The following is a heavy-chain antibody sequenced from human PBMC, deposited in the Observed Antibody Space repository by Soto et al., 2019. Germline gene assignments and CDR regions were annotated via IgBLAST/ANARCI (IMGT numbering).Heavy chain of an antibody. V-gene: IGHV3-48*03. CDR2: ISSSGSTI. D-gene: IGHD3-10*01. CDR3: ARGVPGVNLPPDAFDI. Sequence: LRLSCAASGFTVSSYEMNWVRQAPGKGLEWVSYISSSGSTIYYADSVKGRFTISRDNAKNSLYLQMNSLRAEDTAVYYCARGVPGVNLPPDAFDIWGQGTMVTVSS. J-gene: IGHJ3*02. CDR1: GFTVSSYE.